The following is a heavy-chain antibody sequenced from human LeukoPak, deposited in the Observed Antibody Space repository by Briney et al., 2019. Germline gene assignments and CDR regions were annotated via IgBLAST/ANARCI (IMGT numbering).Heavy chain of an antibody. J-gene: IGHJ1*01. Sequence: SETLSLTCTVSGGSISSSSYYWGRIRQPPGKGLEWIGSIYYSGSTYYNPSLKSRVTISVDTSKNQFSLKLSSVTAADTAVYYCARRGYYGIAAAGYFQHWGQGTLVTVSS. V-gene: IGHV4-39*01. CDR3: ARRGYYGIAAAGYFQH. D-gene: IGHD6-13*01. CDR2: IYYSGST. CDR1: GGSISSSSYY.